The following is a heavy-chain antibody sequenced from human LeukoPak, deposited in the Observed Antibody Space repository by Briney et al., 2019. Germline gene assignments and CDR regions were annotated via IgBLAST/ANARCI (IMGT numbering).Heavy chain of an antibody. D-gene: IGHD3/OR15-3a*01. CDR2: ISSSSSYI. CDR3: ASGYDFWTVHY. CDR1: GFTFSSYS. J-gene: IGHJ4*02. V-gene: IGHV3-21*01. Sequence: GGSLRLSCAASGFTFSSYSMNWVRQAPGKGLEWVSSISSSSSYIYHADSVKGRFTISRDNAKNPLYLQMNSLRAEDTAVYYCASGYDFWTVHYWGQGTLVTVSS.